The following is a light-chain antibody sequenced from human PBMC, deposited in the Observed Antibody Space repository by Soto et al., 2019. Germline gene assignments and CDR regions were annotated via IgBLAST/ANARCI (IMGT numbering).Light chain of an antibody. CDR2: GAS. J-gene: IGKJ1*01. CDR3: QHYNNWPPAWT. Sequence: EIVLRQSPATLSLSPGERATLSCRASQSVSNYLAWFQQKPGQAPRLLIYGASTRATGIPARFSGSGSGTEFTLTISSLQSEDFALYYCQHYNNWPPAWTFGQGTKVDIK. V-gene: IGKV3-15*01. CDR1: QSVSNY.